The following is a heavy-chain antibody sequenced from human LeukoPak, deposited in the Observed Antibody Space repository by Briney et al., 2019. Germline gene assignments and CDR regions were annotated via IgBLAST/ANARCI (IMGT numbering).Heavy chain of an antibody. V-gene: IGHV1-69*13. CDR1: GGTFSSYA. CDR3: AICHWYSSGCRNDY. Sequence: SVKVSCKASGGTFSSYAISWVRQAPGQGLEWMGGIIPIFGTANYAQKFQGRVTITADESTSTAYMELSSLRAEDTAVYYCAICHWYSSGCRNDYWGQGTLVTVSS. D-gene: IGHD6-19*01. CDR2: IIPIFGTA. J-gene: IGHJ4*02.